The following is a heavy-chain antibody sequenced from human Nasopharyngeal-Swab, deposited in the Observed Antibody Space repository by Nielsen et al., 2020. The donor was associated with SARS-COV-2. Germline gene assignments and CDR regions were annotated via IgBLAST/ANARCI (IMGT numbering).Heavy chain of an antibody. D-gene: IGHD3-10*01. V-gene: IGHV3-21*01. CDR1: GFTFRSHS. J-gene: IGHJ3*02. CDR3: ARVLLRALGKFGEVYAFDI. CDR2: INSSSTYI. Sequence: GESLKISCAASGFTFRSHSMNWVRQAPGKGPAGVSAINSSSTYICYADSVKGRFTFTRDNAKHSLYLQMNSLRVEDTAVYYCARVLLRALGKFGEVYAFDILGQGTMVTVSS.